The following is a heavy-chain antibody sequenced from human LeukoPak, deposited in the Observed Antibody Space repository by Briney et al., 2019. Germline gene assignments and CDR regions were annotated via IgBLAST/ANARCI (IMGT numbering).Heavy chain of an antibody. CDR3: AREPDNWFDP. V-gene: IGHV3-7*01. CDR1: GFAFRTNW. Sequence: GGSLRLSCAASGFAFRTNWMSWVRQAPGKGLQWVANIKQDGTEKFYVDSVKGRFTISRDNAKTTLYLQMDSPRVEDTAVYYCAREPDNWFDPWGQGTLVTVSS. J-gene: IGHJ5*02. CDR2: IKQDGTEK.